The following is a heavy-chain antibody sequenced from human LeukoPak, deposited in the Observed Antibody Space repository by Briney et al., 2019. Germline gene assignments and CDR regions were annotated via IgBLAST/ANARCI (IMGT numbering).Heavy chain of an antibody. V-gene: IGHV3-15*01. CDR2: IKSKIDGETT. CDR1: GFTFSNAW. D-gene: IGHD4-17*01. Sequence: GGSLRLSCAASGFTFSNAWMNWVRQAPGKGLEWVGRIKSKIDGETTDYAAPVKGRFTISRDDSKNTLYLQMNSLKTEDTAVYYCTTDRAHYGDVHDYWGQGTLVTVSS. CDR3: TTDRAHYGDVHDY. J-gene: IGHJ4*02.